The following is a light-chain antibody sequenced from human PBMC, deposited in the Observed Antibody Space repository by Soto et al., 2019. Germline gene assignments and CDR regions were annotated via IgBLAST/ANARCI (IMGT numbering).Light chain of an antibody. CDR1: QSLLHSNGYNC. J-gene: IGKJ4*01. CDR3: MQALQTPLT. Sequence: IAMTQSPLSLPVTPGEPATISCRSSQSLLHSNGYNCLDWYLLNPGQSPQLLIYFGSYRAPGVPDRISGSGSGTDFTLKISRVEAEDVGLYYCMQALQTPLTFGGGTMVEIK. CDR2: FGS. V-gene: IGKV2-28*01.